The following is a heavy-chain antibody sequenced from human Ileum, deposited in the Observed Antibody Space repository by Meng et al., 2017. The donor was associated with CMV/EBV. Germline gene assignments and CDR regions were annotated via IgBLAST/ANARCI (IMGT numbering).Heavy chain of an antibody. Sequence: ASVKVSCKASGYTFTTYDINWARQATGQGLEWLGWMSPNSGDTGYAQKFQGRVTMTRDTSISTAYMELSSLTSEDTAVYYCASNIPDTGDFEYWGQGTVVTVSS. CDR3: ASNIPDTGDFEY. CDR1: GYTFTTYD. V-gene: IGHV1-8*01. CDR2: MSPNSGDT. J-gene: IGHJ4*02. D-gene: IGHD2-8*02.